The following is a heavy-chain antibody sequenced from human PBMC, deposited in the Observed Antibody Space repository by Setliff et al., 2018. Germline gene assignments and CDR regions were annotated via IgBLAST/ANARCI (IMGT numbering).Heavy chain of an antibody. Sequence: PSETLSLTCAVYGGSFSAYYWSWIRQPPGKGLEWIGEINHSGSTKYNPSLKSRVTISVDTSKNQFSLKLSSVTAADTAVYYCVTAASARSRWYDMGWFDPWGQGTLVTVSS. CDR1: GGSFSAYY. V-gene: IGHV4-34*01. J-gene: IGHJ5*02. D-gene: IGHD3-22*01. CDR3: VTAASARSRWYDMGWFDP. CDR2: INHSGST.